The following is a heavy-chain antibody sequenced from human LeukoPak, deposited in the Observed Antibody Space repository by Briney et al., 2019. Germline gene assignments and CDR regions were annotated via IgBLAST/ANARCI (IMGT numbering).Heavy chain of an antibody. V-gene: IGHV3-23*01. Sequence: GGSLRLSCAASGFTFSSYAMSWVRQAPGKGLEWVSAISGSGGSTYYADSVKGRFTISRDNSKNTLYLQMNSLRAKDTAVYYCAKDALTGVIVVVVAAIDYWGQGTLVAVSS. CDR2: ISGSGGST. CDR1: GFTFSSYA. D-gene: IGHD2-15*01. CDR3: AKDALTGVIVVVVAAIDY. J-gene: IGHJ4*02.